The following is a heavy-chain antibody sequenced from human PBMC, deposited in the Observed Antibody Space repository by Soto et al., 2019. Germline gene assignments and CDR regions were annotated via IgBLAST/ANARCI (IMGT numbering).Heavy chain of an antibody. D-gene: IGHD3-22*01. CDR1: GFTFSSYN. J-gene: IGHJ3*02. CDR3: ARDRYDSSGTGAFDI. CDR2: ITSGSSTK. V-gene: IGHV3-48*01. Sequence: GGSLGLSCAASGFTFSSYNMDWVRQAPGKGLEWVAYITSGSSTKYYADSVKGRFTISRDNSKNTLYLQMNSLRAEDTAVYYCARDRYDSSGTGAFDIWGQGTMVTVSS.